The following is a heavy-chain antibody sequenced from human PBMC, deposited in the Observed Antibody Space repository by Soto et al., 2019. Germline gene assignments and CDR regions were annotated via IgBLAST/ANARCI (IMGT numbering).Heavy chain of an antibody. V-gene: IGHV4-59*01. D-gene: IGHD5-12*01. Sequence: SETLSLTCTVSGGSISSYYWSWIRQPPGKGLEWIGYIYYSGSTNYNPSLKSRVTISVDTSKNQFSLKLSSVTAADTAVYYCASSWIGDGYTAFDYWGQGTLVTVSS. J-gene: IGHJ4*02. CDR2: IYYSGST. CDR3: ASSWIGDGYTAFDY. CDR1: GGSISSYY.